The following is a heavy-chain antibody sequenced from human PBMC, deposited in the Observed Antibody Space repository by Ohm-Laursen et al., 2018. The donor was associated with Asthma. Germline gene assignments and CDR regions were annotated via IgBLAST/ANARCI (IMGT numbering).Heavy chain of an antibody. D-gene: IGHD4/OR15-4a*01. CDR3: AKVGLTYYNAMDV. CDR2: ISSTGGST. J-gene: IGHJ6*02. V-gene: IGHV3-23*01. Sequence: SLRLSCAASKFTFSNYAMNWVRQPPGKGLEWVSEISSTGGSTDYADSVKGRFTTSRDSPKSTMYLQMNSLRAEDTAVYYCAKVGLTYYNAMDVWGQGTTVTVSS. CDR1: KFTFSNYA.